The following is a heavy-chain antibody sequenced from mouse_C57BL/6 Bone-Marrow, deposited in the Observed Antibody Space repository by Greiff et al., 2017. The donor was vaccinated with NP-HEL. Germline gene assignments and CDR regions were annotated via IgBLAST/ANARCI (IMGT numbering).Heavy chain of an antibody. D-gene: IGHD2-2*01. CDR3: ARPFYYGYDAGAWFAY. Sequence: EVKLVESGGGLVQPGESLKLSCESNEYEFPSHDMSWVRKTPEKRLELVAAINSDGGSTYYPDTMERRFIISRDNTEKTLYLQMSSLRSEDTALYYCARPFYYGYDAGAWFAYWGQGTLVTVSA. V-gene: IGHV5-2*01. J-gene: IGHJ3*01. CDR1: EYEFPSHD. CDR2: INSDGGST.